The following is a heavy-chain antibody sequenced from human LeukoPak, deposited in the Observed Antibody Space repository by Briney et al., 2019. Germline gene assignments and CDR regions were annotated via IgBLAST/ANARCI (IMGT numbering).Heavy chain of an antibody. D-gene: IGHD3-3*01. J-gene: IGHJ4*02. CDR1: GGSFSGYY. V-gene: IGHV4-34*01. CDR3: ARGLIYDLWSGYSLDY. Sequence: SETLSLTCAVYGGSFSGYYWSWIRQPPGKGLEWIGEINHSGSTNYNPSLKSRVTISVDTSKNQFSLKLSSVTAADTAVYYCARGLIYDLWSGYSLDYWGQGTLVTVSS. CDR2: INHSGST.